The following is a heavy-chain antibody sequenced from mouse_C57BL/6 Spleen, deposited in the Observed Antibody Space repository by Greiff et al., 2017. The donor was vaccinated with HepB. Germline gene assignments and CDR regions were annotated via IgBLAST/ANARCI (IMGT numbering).Heavy chain of an antibody. Sequence: VQVVESGAELVRPGTSVKVSCKASGYAFTNYLIEWVKQRPGQGLEWIGVINPGSGGTNYNEKFKGKATLTADKSSSTAYMQLSSLTSEDSAVYFCARGGGNYAMDDRGQGTSVTVSS. CDR2: INPGSGGT. CDR1: GYAFTNYL. J-gene: IGHJ4*01. V-gene: IGHV1-54*01. CDR3: ARGGGNYAMDD.